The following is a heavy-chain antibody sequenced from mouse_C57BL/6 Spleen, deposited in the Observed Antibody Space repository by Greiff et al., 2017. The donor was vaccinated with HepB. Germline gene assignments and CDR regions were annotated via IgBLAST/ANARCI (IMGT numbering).Heavy chain of an antibody. D-gene: IGHD1-1*01. CDR3: ARSPITTVVFDY. Sequence: QVQLQQSGAELVKPGASVKLSCKASGYTFTSYWMQWVKQRPGQGLEWIGEIDPSDSYTNYNQKFKGKATLTVDTSSSTAYMQLSSLTSEDSAVYYCARSPITTVVFDYWGQGTTLTVSS. J-gene: IGHJ2*01. CDR1: GYTFTSYW. CDR2: IDPSDSYT. V-gene: IGHV1-50*01.